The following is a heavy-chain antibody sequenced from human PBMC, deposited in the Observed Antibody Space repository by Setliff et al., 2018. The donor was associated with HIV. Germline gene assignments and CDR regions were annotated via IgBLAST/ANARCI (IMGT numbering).Heavy chain of an antibody. V-gene: IGHV1-18*01. CDR1: GYIFTRSG. Sequence: ASVKVSCKASGYIFTRSGFNWVRQAPGQGLEWIGWISAYNGNTYSAQKFQGRVTMTTDSSTSTAYMELRSLRSDDTAMYYCARSGWTNYVVSPPSAMDVWGQGTTVTISS. CDR2: ISAYNGNT. CDR3: ARSGWTNYVVSPPSAMDV. D-gene: IGHD3-16*01. J-gene: IGHJ6*02.